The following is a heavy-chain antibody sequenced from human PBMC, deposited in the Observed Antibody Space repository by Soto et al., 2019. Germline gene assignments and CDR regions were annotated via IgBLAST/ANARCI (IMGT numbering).Heavy chain of an antibody. CDR3: AKERRITIFGVVTPDAFDI. J-gene: IGHJ3*02. V-gene: IGHV3-23*01. Sequence: GGSLRLSCAASGFTFSSYAMSWVRQAPGKGLEWVSAISGSGGSTYYADSVKGRFTISRDDSKNTLYLQMNSLRAEDTAVYYCAKERRITIFGVVTPDAFDIWGQGTMVTVSS. CDR2: ISGSGGST. D-gene: IGHD3-3*01. CDR1: GFTFSSYA.